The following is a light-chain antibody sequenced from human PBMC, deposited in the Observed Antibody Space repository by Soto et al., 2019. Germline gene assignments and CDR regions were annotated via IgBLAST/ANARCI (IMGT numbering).Light chain of an antibody. Sequence: QSALTQPPSASGSPGQSVTISCTGTSSDVGGYNYVSWYQQHPGKAPKLMIYEVSKRPSGVPDRFSGSKSGNTASLTVSGLQAEDEADYYCCSYAGSNNLVFGGGTKHTVL. CDR3: CSYAGSNNLV. CDR1: SSDVGGYNY. CDR2: EVS. J-gene: IGLJ2*01. V-gene: IGLV2-8*01.